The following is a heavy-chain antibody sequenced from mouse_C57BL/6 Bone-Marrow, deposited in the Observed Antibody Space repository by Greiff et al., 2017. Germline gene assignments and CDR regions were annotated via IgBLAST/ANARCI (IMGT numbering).Heavy chain of an antibody. D-gene: IGHD2-4*01. J-gene: IGHJ1*03. Sequence: VKLVESGPGLVQPSPSLSISCTVSGFSLTSYGVHWVRQSPGKGLEWLGVIWSGGSTDYNAAFISRLSISKDNSKCQVFYKMNSLQADDKAVYYCARNSDYDPYWYFDVWGTGTTVTVSS. CDR3: ARNSDYDPYWYFDV. CDR1: GFSLTSYG. CDR2: IWSGGST. V-gene: IGHV2-2*01.